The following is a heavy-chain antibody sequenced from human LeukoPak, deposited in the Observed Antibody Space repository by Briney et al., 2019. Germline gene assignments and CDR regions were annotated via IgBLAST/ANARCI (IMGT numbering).Heavy chain of an antibody. J-gene: IGHJ4*02. CDR3: ARAGTCSSASCDGGIEY. V-gene: IGHV3-21*06. D-gene: IGHD2-2*01. CDR2: ISTTSTYI. Sequence: AGGSLRLSCAASGFAFSSYNMKWVRQAPGKGLEWVSFISTTSTYIYYADSVKGRFTVSRGNSKNLLYLQMDSLRVEDTAVYYCARAGTCSSASCDGGIEYWGQGTLVTVSS. CDR1: GFAFSSYN.